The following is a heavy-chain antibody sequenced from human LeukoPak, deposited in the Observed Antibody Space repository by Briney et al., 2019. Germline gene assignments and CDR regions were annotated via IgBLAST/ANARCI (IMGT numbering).Heavy chain of an antibody. V-gene: IGHV3-21*01. CDR3: ARDLEFYFDY. J-gene: IGHJ4*02. Sequence: PGGSLRLSCAASGFTFSSYGMSWVRQAPGKGLEWVSSISSSSSYIYYADSVKGRFTISRDNAKNSLYLQMNSLRAEDTAVYYCARDLEFYFDYWGQGTLVTVSS. CDR2: ISSSSSYI. CDR1: GFTFSSYG.